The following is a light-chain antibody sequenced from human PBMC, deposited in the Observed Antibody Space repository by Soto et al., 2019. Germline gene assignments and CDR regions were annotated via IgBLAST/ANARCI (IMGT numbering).Light chain of an antibody. CDR1: QSISSW. Sequence: DIQRTQSPSSLSASAGDRVTITCRASQSISSWLAWYQQKQGKAPKFXIYDASSLESGVPSRFSGSGAGTEFTLTISSLQPDDFATYYCQQYNSYSWTFGQGTKVDIK. J-gene: IGKJ1*01. CDR2: DAS. V-gene: IGKV1-5*01. CDR3: QQYNSYSWT.